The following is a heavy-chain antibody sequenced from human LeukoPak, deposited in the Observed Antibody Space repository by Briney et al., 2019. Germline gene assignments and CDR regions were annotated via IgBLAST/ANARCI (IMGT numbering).Heavy chain of an antibody. V-gene: IGHV3-15*01. J-gene: IGHJ6*02. CDR1: GFPFSNAW. Sequence: GGSLRLSCGASGFPFSNAWMSWGRQAPGKGLEWVGRIKSKNDGGTTDYAAPGKGKFTISRDDSKNTLYLQMNSLKTEDTAVYYCTTDRPDDYYGMDVWGQGATVTVSS. CDR2: IKSKNDGGTT. CDR3: TTDRPDDYYGMDV.